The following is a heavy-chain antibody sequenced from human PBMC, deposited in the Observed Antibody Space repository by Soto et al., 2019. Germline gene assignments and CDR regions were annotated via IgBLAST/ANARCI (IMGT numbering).Heavy chain of an antibody. Sequence: PGGSLRLSCAASGCTFSSYAMSWVRQAPGKGLEWVSAISGSGGSTYYADSVKGRFTISRDNSKNTLYLQMNSLRAEDTAVYYCAKIDTESCSGGSCHRGYFDYWGKGTLVTVSS. V-gene: IGHV3-23*01. J-gene: IGHJ4*02. CDR1: GCTFSSYA. CDR2: ISGSGGST. D-gene: IGHD2-15*01. CDR3: AKIDTESCSGGSCHRGYFDY.